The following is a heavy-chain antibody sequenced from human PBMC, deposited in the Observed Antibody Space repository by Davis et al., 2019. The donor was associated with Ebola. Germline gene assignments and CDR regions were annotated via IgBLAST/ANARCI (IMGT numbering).Heavy chain of an antibody. CDR1: GFTFSSYA. D-gene: IGHD2-2*02. V-gene: IGHV3-30*04. CDR2: IAYDQRT. Sequence: GESLKISCAASGFTFSSYAMHWVRQAPGKGLEWVALIAYDQRTFSADSVKGRFTISRDNSNNTLYLQMHSLRVEDTARYYCAKASWGPAARPLLDSWGQGIMVTVSS. CDR3: AKASWGPAARPLLDS. J-gene: IGHJ4*02.